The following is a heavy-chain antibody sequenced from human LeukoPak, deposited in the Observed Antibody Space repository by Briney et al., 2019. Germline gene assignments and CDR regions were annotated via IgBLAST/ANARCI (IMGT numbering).Heavy chain of an antibody. V-gene: IGHV3-23*01. CDR1: GFTFSKYA. CDR2: ISGSGGST. D-gene: IGHD2-2*02. CDR3: AKDIAVVPAAIGYNWFDP. Sequence: GGSLRLSCGASGFTFSKYAMSWVRQAPGKGLEWVSAISGSGGSTYYADSVKGRFTISRDNSKNTLYLQMNSLRAEDTAVYYCAKDIAVVPAAIGYNWFDPWGQGTLVTVSS. J-gene: IGHJ5*02.